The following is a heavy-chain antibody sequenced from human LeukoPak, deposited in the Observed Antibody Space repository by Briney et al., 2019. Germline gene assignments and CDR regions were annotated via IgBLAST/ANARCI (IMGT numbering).Heavy chain of an antibody. D-gene: IGHD1-7*01. CDR2: IYYTGST. V-gene: IGHV4-39*01. Sequence: PSETLSLTCTVSGGSISSSSYYWGWIRQPPGKGLEWIGSIYYTGSTYYKPSLKSRVTISVDTSKNQFSLKLSSVTAADTAVYYCARVGMGYNWNYGSPTPWFDPWGQGTLVTVSS. CDR3: ARVGMGYNWNYGSPTPWFDP. CDR1: GGSISSSSYY. J-gene: IGHJ5*02.